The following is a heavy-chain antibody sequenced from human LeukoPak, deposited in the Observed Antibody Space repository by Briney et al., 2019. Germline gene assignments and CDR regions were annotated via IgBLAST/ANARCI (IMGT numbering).Heavy chain of an antibody. Sequence: TGGSLRLSCGASGFTFSNYAMSWVRQAPGKGLEWVSAMSADGGGTYIADSLKGRCTISRDNSKSTLSLQMNSLRDEDTAIYYCAKSSGASTYYFDYWGQGILVTVS. CDR1: GFTFSNYA. V-gene: IGHV3-23*01. D-gene: IGHD2-15*01. J-gene: IGHJ4*02. CDR3: AKSSGASTYYFDY. CDR2: MSADGGGT.